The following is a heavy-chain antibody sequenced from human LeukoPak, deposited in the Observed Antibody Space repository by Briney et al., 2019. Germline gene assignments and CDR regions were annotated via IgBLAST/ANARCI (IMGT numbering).Heavy chain of an antibody. CDR2: IIPIFGTA. D-gene: IGHD6-13*01. Sequence: AASVKVSCKASGGTFSSYAISWVRQAPGQGLEWMGGIIPIFGTANYAQKFQGRVTITTDESTSTAYMGLSSLRSEDTAVYYCARGRVAAAGTEFDYWGQGTLVTVSS. CDR3: ARGRVAAAGTEFDY. J-gene: IGHJ4*02. V-gene: IGHV1-69*05. CDR1: GGTFSSYA.